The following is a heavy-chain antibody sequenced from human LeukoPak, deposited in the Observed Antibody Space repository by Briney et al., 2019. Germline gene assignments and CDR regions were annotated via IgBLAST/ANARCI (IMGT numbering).Heavy chain of an antibody. CDR2: ISSSSTTI. V-gene: IGHV3-48*01. CDR3: ARNLNTADDY. J-gene: IGHJ4*02. D-gene: IGHD5-18*01. Sequence: WGSLRLSCTASGFTFSESSMNWVRQAPGKGLEWLSHISSSSTTIYYADSVKGRFTISRDDAKNSLYLQMNSLRAEDTAVYYCARNLNTADDYWGQGILVTVSS. CDR1: GFTFSESS.